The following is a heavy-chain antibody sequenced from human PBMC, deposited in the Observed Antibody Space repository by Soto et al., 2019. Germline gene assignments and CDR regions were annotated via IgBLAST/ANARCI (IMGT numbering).Heavy chain of an antibody. V-gene: IGHV3-74*01. CDR2: IKSDGTTT. D-gene: IGHD5-18*01. J-gene: IGHJ4*02. CDR1: GFTFSSHW. Sequence: EVQLVESGGGLVQPGGSLRLSCVASGFTFSSHWMHWVRQAPGKGLVWVSRIKSDGTTTDYAGPVKGRFTISRDNAKNTLYLQMNSLTAEDTAVYYCAKGRYSYEWGQGTLVTVSS. CDR3: AKGRYSYE.